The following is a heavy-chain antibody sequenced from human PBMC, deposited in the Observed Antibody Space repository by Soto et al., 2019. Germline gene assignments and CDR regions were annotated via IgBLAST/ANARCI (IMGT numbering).Heavy chain of an antibody. CDR1: GFTFSSYA. CDR2: ISGSGIST. V-gene: IGHV3-23*01. D-gene: IGHD3-16*01. Sequence: EGQLLESGGGLVQPGGSLRLSCAASGFTFSSYAMTWVRQAPGKGLEWVSSISGSGISTYYADSVKGRFTIPRDNSKNTLYLQMNSLRAEDAAVYYCAKSAGSNAYYPNDYWGQGALVTVSS. J-gene: IGHJ4*02. CDR3: AKSAGSNAYYPNDY.